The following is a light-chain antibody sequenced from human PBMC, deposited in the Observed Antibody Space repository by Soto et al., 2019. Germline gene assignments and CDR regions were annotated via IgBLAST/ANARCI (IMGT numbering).Light chain of an antibody. CDR3: QVWDTSSVHSYV. CDR1: NIGSKH. CDR2: DDS. V-gene: IGLV3-21*02. J-gene: IGLJ1*01. Sequence: SYELTQPPSVSVAPGQTATIACGGNNIGSKHVHWYQQKPGQAPVLVVFDDSDRPSGIPERFSGSNSGNTATLTISRVEAGDEADYYCQVWDTSSVHSYVFGTGTQLTVL.